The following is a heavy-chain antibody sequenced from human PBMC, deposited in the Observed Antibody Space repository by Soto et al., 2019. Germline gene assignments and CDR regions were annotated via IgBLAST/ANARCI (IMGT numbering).Heavy chain of an antibody. J-gene: IGHJ4*02. D-gene: IGHD6-19*01. CDR1: GYSFSNHW. Sequence: PGESLKISCQGSGYSFSNHWVVLVRQVPGKGLEWMGIIYPGDPGTRYNPSFRGQVTLSADKSISTAYLQWSSLEATDTAMYYCARQGAGSPPYYFDYWGQGVLVTVSS. V-gene: IGHV5-51*01. CDR3: ARQGAGSPPYYFDY. CDR2: IYPGDPGT.